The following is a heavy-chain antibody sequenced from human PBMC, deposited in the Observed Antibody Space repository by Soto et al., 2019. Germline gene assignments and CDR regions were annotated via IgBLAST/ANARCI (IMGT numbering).Heavy chain of an antibody. J-gene: IGHJ4*02. D-gene: IGHD5-12*01. CDR2: IIPIFGTA. CDR1: GGTFSSYA. CDR3: ARGQSGYDLADY. V-gene: IGHV1-69*13. Sequence: ASVKVSCKASGGTFSSYAISWVRQAPGQGLEWMGGIIPIFGTANYAQKLQGRVTITADESTSTAYMELSNLRSEDTAVYYCARGQSGYDLADYWGQGTLVTVSS.